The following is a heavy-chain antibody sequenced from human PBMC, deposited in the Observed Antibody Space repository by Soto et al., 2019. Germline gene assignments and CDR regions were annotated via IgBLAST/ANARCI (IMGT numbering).Heavy chain of an antibody. D-gene: IGHD3-10*01. V-gene: IGHV1-3*01. CDR2: INAGNGNT. CDR1: GYTFTSYA. CDR3: ARAERPAQILLWFGELSY. J-gene: IGHJ4*02. Sequence: GASVKVSCKASGYTFTSYAMHWVRQAPGQRLEWMGWINAGNGNTKYSQKFQGRVTITRDTSASTAYMELSSLRSEDTAVYYCARAERPAQILLWFGELSYWGQGTLVTVSS.